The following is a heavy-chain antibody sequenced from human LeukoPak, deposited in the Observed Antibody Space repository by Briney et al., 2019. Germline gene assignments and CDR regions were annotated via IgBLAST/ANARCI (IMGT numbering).Heavy chain of an antibody. J-gene: IGHJ4*02. CDR3: ARVSRVTREHAIQYGGY. Sequence: SETLSLTSTVASYSISSGYYWGWIRQHPGMGLGWIGSIYHSGTTYYNPSLKSRVTISVDTSKNQFSLKLSCLTAADTAVYYSARVSRVTREHAIQYGGYWGQGTLVTVSS. V-gene: IGHV4-38-2*02. D-gene: IGHD4-17*01. CDR2: IYHSGTT. CDR1: SYSISSGYY.